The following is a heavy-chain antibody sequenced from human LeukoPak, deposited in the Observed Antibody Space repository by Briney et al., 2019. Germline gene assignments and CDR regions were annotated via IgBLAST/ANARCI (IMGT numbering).Heavy chain of an antibody. D-gene: IGHD2-2*01. CDR1: GFTFSYYS. J-gene: IGHJ4*02. CDR3: ARLREVVIIPAAVDY. CDR2: IMSSGTYI. V-gene: IGHV3-21*01. Sequence: GGSLRLSCAASGFTFSYYSVTWVRQAPGKGLEWVSAIMSSGTYIYYADSVKGRFTISRDNAKNSLYLQMNSLRAEDTAVYYCARLREVVIIPAAVDYWGQGTLATVSS.